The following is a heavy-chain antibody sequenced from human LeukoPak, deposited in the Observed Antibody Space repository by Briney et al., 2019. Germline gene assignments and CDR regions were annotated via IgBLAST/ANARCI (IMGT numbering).Heavy chain of an antibody. CDR2: INHSGGT. Sequence: SETLSLTCAVYGGSFSGYYWSWIRQPPGKGLEWIGEINHSGGTNYNPSLKSRVTISVDTSKNQFSLKLSSVTAADTAVYYCARGLGDIVVVPAANPYFDYGGQGTLVTVSS. V-gene: IGHV4-34*01. CDR3: ARGLGDIVVVPAANPYFDY. D-gene: IGHD2-2*01. CDR1: GGSFSGYY. J-gene: IGHJ4*02.